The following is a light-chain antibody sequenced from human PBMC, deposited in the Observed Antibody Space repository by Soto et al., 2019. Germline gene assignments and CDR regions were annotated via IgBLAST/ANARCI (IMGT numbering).Light chain of an antibody. CDR2: YTS. J-gene: IGLJ2*01. Sequence: QAVVTQEPSLSVYPGGTVSLTCASSTGAITSAYYPNWFQQKPGQPPRALIYYTSTKHSWTPARFSGSLLGGKAALTLSGVQPEDEADYYCLLYYGGAVVFGGGTKLTVL. CDR1: TGAITSAYY. CDR3: LLYYGGAVV. V-gene: IGLV7-43*01.